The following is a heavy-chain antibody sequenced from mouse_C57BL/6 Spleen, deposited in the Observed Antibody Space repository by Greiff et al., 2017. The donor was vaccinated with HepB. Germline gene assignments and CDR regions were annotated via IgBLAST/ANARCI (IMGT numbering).Heavy chain of an antibody. Sequence: EVQLQQSGPELVKPGASVKMSCKASGYTFTDYNMHWVKQSHGKSLEWIGYINPNNGGTSYNQKFKGKATWTVNKSSSTAYMELRSLTSEDSAVYYCATIYYDYDEGYFDYWGQGTTLTVSS. D-gene: IGHD2-4*01. J-gene: IGHJ2*01. CDR3: ATIYYDYDEGYFDY. CDR1: GYTFTDYN. CDR2: INPNNGGT. V-gene: IGHV1-22*01.